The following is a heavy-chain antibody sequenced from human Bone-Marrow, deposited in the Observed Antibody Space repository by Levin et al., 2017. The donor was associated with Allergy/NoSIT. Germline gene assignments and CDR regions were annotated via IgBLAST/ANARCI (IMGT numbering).Heavy chain of an antibody. Sequence: LSLTCAASGFTFSNYAMSWVRQGPGKGLEWVSTISGGGESIYYADSVKGRFTISRDNSRNTLSLQMHSVRTEDTAVYYCAKDQGVGINYFDPWGQGTLVTVSS. V-gene: IGHV3-23*01. D-gene: IGHD1-26*01. CDR2: ISGGGESI. J-gene: IGHJ5*02. CDR3: AKDQGVGINYFDP. CDR1: GFTFSNYA.